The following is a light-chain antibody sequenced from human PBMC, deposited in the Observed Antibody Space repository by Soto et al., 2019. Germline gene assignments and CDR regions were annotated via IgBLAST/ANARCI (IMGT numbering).Light chain of an antibody. CDR2: GAS. Sequence: EVVLTQSPGTLSLSPGERATLSCRASQSVSSGYLGWYQQKPGQAPRILIYGASSRATGIPDRFSGSGSGTDFTLTISRLEPEDFAVYFCQQYTYSPWTFGQGTKVEIK. V-gene: IGKV3-20*01. CDR1: QSVSSGY. J-gene: IGKJ1*01. CDR3: QQYTYSPWT.